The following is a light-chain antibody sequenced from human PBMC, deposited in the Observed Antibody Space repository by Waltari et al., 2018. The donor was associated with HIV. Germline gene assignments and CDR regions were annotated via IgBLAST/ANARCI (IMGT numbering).Light chain of an antibody. CDR2: DEL. J-gene: IGLJ2*01. Sequence: SYELTQPPSVSVAPGQTATITCRETEIGDKNVHWYQQKSGQAPVLVVYDELDRPAGIPDRFSGSNSGDTATLTIIRVEPGDEADYYCQVWNTGHDQFVVFGGGTKLTVL. CDR3: QVWNTGHDQFVV. CDR1: EIGDKN. V-gene: IGLV3-21*02.